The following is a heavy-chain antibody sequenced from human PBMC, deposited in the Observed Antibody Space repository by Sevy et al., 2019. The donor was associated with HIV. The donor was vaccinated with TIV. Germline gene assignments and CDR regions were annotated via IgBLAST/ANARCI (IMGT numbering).Heavy chain of an antibody. D-gene: IGHD6-13*01. CDR2: IRYDGSNK. V-gene: IGHV3-30*02. CDR3: AKDLYSSSWYGYYYYYGMDV. CDR1: GFTFSSYG. Sequence: GGSLRLSCAASGFTFSSYGMHWVRQAPGKGLEWVAFIRYDGSNKYYAESVKGRFTISRDNSKNTLYLQMNSLRAEDTAVYYCAKDLYSSSWYGYYYYYGMDVWGQGTTVTVSS. J-gene: IGHJ6*02.